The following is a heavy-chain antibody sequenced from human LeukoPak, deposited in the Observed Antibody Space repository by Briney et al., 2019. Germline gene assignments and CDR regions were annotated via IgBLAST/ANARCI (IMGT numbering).Heavy chain of an antibody. J-gene: IGHJ4*02. CDR1: GYGFTTNW. V-gene: IGHV5-51*01. Sequence: GEFLKISCRGSGYGFTTNWIVWVRQTPGKGLEWMGIIYPSDFDNSYSPSFQGHVTISVDNSISTAYLHWSSLRASDTAMYYWARLGGGASGCYEGRGDFDCWGQGTLVTVS. D-gene: IGHD6-19*01. CDR2: IYPSDFDN. CDR3: ARLGGGASGCYEGRGDFDC.